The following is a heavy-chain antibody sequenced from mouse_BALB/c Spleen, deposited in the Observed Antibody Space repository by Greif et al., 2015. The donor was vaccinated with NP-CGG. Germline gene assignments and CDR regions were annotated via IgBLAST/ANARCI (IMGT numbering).Heavy chain of an antibody. D-gene: IGHD1-1*02. CDR1: GFTFSSYA. V-gene: IGHV5-9-4*01. CDR2: ISSGGSYT. Sequence: EVKLVESGGGLVKPGGSLKLSCAASGFTFSSYAMSWVRQSPEKRLEWVAEISSGGSYTYYPDTVTGRFTISRDNAKNTLYLEISSLRSEDTAMYYHARVPYGYYAMDYWGQGTSVTVSS. CDR3: ARVPYGYYAMDY. J-gene: IGHJ4*01.